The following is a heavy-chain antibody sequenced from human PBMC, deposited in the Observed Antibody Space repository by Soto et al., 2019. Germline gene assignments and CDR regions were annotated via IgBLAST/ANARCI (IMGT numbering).Heavy chain of an antibody. CDR2: ISYDGSNK. D-gene: IGHD5-18*01. Sequence: QPGGSLRLSCAASGFTFSSYAMHWVRQAPGKGLEWVAVISYDGSNKYYADSVKGRFTISRDNAKNTLYLQMNSLRAEDTAVYYCARDLGYNYGHPFDYWGQGTLVTVSS. CDR3: ARDLGYNYGHPFDY. V-gene: IGHV3-30-3*01. J-gene: IGHJ4*02. CDR1: GFTFSSYA.